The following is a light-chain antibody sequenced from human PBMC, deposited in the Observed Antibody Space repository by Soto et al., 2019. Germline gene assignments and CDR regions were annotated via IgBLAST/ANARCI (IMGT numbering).Light chain of an antibody. CDR3: QQTYSTPQT. Sequence: DIQMTQSPSSLSASVGDRVTITCRASQSISTYLNWYQQKPGKAPKVLIYAASNLQSGVPSRFTGSGSGTVFTLTITSLQPEDFATYSCQQTYSTPQTFGQGTKVDIK. J-gene: IGKJ1*01. V-gene: IGKV1-39*01. CDR2: AAS. CDR1: QSISTY.